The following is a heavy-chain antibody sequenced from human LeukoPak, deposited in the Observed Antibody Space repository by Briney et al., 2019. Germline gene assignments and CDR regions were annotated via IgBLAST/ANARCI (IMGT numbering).Heavy chain of an antibody. J-gene: IGHJ4*02. V-gene: IGHV1-69*13. CDR1: GGTFSSYA. CDR2: IIPIFGTA. Sequence: EASVKVSCKASGGTFSSYAISWVRQAPGQGLEWMGGIIPIFGTANHAQKFQGRVTITADESTSTAYMELSSLRSEDTAVYYCARDAGDPVGATLFDYWGQGTLVTVSS. D-gene: IGHD1-26*01. CDR3: ARDAGDPVGATLFDY.